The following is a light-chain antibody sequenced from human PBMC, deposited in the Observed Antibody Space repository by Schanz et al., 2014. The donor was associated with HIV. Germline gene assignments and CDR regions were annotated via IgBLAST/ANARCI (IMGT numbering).Light chain of an antibody. CDR1: QSVSSN. Sequence: EIVMTQSPATLSVSPGERATLSCRASQSVSSNLAWDQQKPGHPPRLLIYGASTRATGIPARFSGSGSGTEFTLTISSLQSEDFAVYYCQQYNNWPPWTFGQGTKVEIK. CDR3: QQYNNWPPWT. J-gene: IGKJ1*01. V-gene: IGKV3-15*01. CDR2: GAS.